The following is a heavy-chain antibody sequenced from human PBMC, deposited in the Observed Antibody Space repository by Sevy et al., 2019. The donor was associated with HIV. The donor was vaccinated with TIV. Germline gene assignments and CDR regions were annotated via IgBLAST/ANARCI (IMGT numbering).Heavy chain of an antibody. D-gene: IGHD4-17*01. V-gene: IGHV4-59*01. CDR2: IYYSGST. CDR3: ARTRGVGDYFDY. CDR1: GGSISSYY. J-gene: IGHJ4*02. Sequence: QSQTLSLTCTVSGGSISSYYWSWIRQPPGKGLEWIGYIYYSGSTNYNPSLKSRVTISVDTSKNQFSLKLSSVTAADTAVYYCARTRGVGDYFDYWGQGTLVTVSS.